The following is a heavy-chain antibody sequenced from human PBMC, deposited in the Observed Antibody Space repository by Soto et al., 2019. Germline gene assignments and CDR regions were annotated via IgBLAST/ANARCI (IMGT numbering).Heavy chain of an antibody. D-gene: IGHD6-13*01. CDR1: GGSISSSSYY. V-gene: IGHV4-39*01. Sequence: SETLSLTCTVSGGSISSSSYYWGWIRQPPGKGLEWIGSIYYSGSTYYNPSLKSRVTISVDTSKNQFSLKLSSVTAADTAVYYCARYLLPVAAAGSYYYYYGTDVWGKGTTVTVSS. CDR2: IYYSGST. J-gene: IGHJ6*04. CDR3: ARYLLPVAAAGSYYYYYGTDV.